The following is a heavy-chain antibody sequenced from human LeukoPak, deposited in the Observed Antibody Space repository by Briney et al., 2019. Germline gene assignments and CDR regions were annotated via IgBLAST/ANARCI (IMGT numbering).Heavy chain of an antibody. J-gene: IGHJ4*02. CDR3: AKSPTAMGPYYFDY. V-gene: IGHV3-30-3*02. D-gene: IGHD5-18*01. CDR1: GFTFSSYA. CDR2: ISYDGSNK. Sequence: PGRSLRLSCAASGFTFSSYAMHWVRKAPGKGLEWVAVISYDGSNKYYADSVKGRFTISRDNSKNSLYLQMTSLRAEDTALYYCAKSPTAMGPYYFDYWGQGTLVTVSS.